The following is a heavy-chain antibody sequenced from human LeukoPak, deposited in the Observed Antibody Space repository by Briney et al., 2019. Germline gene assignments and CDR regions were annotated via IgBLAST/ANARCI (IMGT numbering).Heavy chain of an antibody. V-gene: IGHV3-74*01. D-gene: IGHD3-10*01. Sequence: AGGSLRLSCAASGFIFSSYWLHWVRHAPGKGLVCVSRINTDGSNTIYADSVKGRFTISRDNAKSTLYLQMSSLRAEDTAIYYCARAYAGGNDYWGQGTLVAVSS. CDR3: ARAYAGGNDY. J-gene: IGHJ4*02. CDR2: INTDGSNT. CDR1: GFIFSSYW.